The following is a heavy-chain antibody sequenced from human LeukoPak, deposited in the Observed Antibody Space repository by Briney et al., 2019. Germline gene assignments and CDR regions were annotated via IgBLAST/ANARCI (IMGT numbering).Heavy chain of an antibody. J-gene: IGHJ4*02. CDR3: AKEASGTTVTTFYDY. CDR1: GFTFSRYG. Sequence: GGSLRLSCAASGFTFSRYGMHWVRQAPGKGLEWVAIIWYDGSNKYYADSVKGRFTISRDNSKNTLYLQMNSLRAEDTAVYYCAKEASGTTVTTFYDYWGQGTLVTVSS. D-gene: IGHD4-17*01. CDR2: IWYDGSNK. V-gene: IGHV3-33*06.